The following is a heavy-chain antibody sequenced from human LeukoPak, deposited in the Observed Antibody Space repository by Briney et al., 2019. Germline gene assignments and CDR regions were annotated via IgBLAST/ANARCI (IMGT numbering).Heavy chain of an antibody. J-gene: IGHJ3*02. Sequence: SETLSLTCAVSGVSISSSNWWSWVRQPPGKGLEWIGEIYHSGSTNYNPSLKSRVTISVDKSKNQFSLKLSSVTAADTAVYYCARVAYYDSSGYYRHAFDIWGQGTMVTVSS. V-gene: IGHV4-4*02. CDR3: ARVAYYDSSGYYRHAFDI. D-gene: IGHD3-22*01. CDR1: GVSISSSNW. CDR2: IYHSGST.